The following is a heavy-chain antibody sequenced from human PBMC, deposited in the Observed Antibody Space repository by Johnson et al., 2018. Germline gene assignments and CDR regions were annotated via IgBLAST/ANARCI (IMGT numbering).Heavy chain of an antibody. CDR2: ISYDGSNK. V-gene: IGHV3-30*18. D-gene: IGHD2-15*01. Sequence: QVQLVQSGGGVAQPGRSLRLSCAASGFTFSSYGMHWVRQAPGKGLEWVAVISYDGSNKYSADSVKGRFTISRDNSKNTLYLQMNSLRAEDTAVYYCAKRWLGYIQHWGQGTLVTVSS. CDR3: AKRWLGYIQH. J-gene: IGHJ1*01. CDR1: GFTFSSYG.